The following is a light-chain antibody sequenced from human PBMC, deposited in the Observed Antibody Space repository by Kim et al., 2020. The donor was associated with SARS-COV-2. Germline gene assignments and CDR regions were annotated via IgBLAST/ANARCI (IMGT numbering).Light chain of an antibody. Sequence: GQSVTISCTGTSSDVGGYKYVSWYQHHPGKAPKLMIFEVSGRPSGVPDRFSGSKSGNTASLTVSGLQAEDEADYYCSSYAGKNDIVFGGGTQLTVL. CDR1: SSDVGGYKY. J-gene: IGLJ3*02. CDR3: SSYAGKNDIV. CDR2: EVS. V-gene: IGLV2-8*01.